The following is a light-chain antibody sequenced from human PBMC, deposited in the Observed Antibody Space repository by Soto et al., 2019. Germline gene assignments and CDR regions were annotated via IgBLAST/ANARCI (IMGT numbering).Light chain of an antibody. V-gene: IGKV3-20*01. CDR3: QLYGSSPPFT. CDR1: QSVTNNY. Sequence: EIVLTQSPGTLSLSPGERDTLSCRASQSVTNNYLAWYQQKPGQAPRPLIYGASLRVTGLPDRFSGSGSGTDFTLTISGLEPEDFSVYYCQLYGSSPPFTFGPGTKVDIK. J-gene: IGKJ3*01. CDR2: GAS.